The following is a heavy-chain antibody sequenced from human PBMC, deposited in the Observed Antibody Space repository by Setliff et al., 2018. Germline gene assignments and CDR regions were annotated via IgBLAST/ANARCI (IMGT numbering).Heavy chain of an antibody. CDR3: ARDRKSSPEHYYFDY. Sequence: ASVKVSCKASGYTFTSYGISWVRQAPGQGLEWMGWISAYNGNTNYAQKLQGRVTMTTDTSTSTAYMELGSLTSDDTAVYYCARDRKSSPEHYYFDYWGQGTLVTVSS. V-gene: IGHV1-18*01. CDR1: GYTFTSYG. CDR2: ISAYNGNT. J-gene: IGHJ4*02.